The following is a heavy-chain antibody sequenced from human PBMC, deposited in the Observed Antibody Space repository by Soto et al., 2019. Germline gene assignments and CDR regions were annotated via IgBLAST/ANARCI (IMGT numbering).Heavy chain of an antibody. D-gene: IGHD3-3*01. V-gene: IGHV1-18*01. CDR2: INAGNGNT. CDR1: GYTFTSYG. J-gene: IGHJ4*02. CDR3: ARHGGWSGPFDY. Sequence: ASVKVSCKASGYTFTSYGISWVRQAPGQRLEWMGWINAGNGNTKYSQKFQGRVTITRDTSASTAYMELSSLRSDDSAVYYCARHGGWSGPFDYWGQGTLVTVSS.